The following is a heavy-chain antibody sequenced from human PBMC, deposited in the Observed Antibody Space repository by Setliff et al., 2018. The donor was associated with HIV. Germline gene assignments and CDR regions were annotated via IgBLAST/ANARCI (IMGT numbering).Heavy chain of an antibody. J-gene: IGHJ6*03. D-gene: IGHD1-26*01. Sequence: SATLSLTCAVSGGSIDSFSYYWGWIRQTPGKELEWIGNIYHSGSTNYNPSLKSRAAISVDRSKRHFFLKLRSVTAADTAVYYCARQWAERVMDVWGNGTTVTVSS. CDR1: GGSIDSFSYY. CDR3: ARQWAERVMDV. V-gene: IGHV4-39*01. CDR2: IYHSGST.